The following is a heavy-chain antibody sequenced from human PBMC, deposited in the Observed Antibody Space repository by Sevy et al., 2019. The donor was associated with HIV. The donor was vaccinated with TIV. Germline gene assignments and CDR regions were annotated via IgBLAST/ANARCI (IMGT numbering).Heavy chain of an antibody. CDR1: AGSVSGGNQY. Sequence: SETLSLRCTVAAGSVSGGNQYWSWIRQPPGKGLEWIGYVHNTGDTNYSPSLRSRVTISLDKSRNQFSLNLSSVTAADTAVYYCARDPGSCSGGVCSYYFDFWGQGTLVTVSS. V-gene: IGHV4-61*01. CDR2: VHNTGDT. J-gene: IGHJ4*02. CDR3: ARDPGSCSGGVCSYYFDF. D-gene: IGHD2-8*02.